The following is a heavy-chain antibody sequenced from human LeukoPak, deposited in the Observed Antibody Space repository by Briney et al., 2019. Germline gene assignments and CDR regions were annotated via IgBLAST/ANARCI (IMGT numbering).Heavy chain of an antibody. CDR3: ARLGSVAMPFDY. D-gene: IGHD2-2*01. CDR2: SYYSGST. J-gene: IGHJ4*02. Sequence: SETLSLTCTVSGRSINNYYWNWIRQPPGKGLEWIGYSYYSGSTNYNPSLKSRVTISVDTSKNQFSLNLSSVTAADTAVYYCARLGSVAMPFDYWGQGTLVTVSS. CDR1: GRSINNYY. V-gene: IGHV4-59*08.